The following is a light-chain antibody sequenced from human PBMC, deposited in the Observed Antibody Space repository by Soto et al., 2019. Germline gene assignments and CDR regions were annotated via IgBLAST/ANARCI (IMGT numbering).Light chain of an antibody. V-gene: IGKV1-9*01. Sequence: DIQLTQSPSFLSASVGDRVTITCRASQGISSYLAWYQQKPGKAPKLLISAASTLQSGVPSRFSGSGSGTEFTLTISSLQPEDFATYYCHQLNSYPPTFGQGTKVEIK. CDR2: AAS. CDR1: QGISSY. J-gene: IGKJ1*01. CDR3: HQLNSYPPT.